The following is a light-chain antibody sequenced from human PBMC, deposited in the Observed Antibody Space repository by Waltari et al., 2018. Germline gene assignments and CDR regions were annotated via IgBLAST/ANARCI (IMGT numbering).Light chain of an antibody. V-gene: IGKV3-15*01. CDR2: GAS. CDR3: QQYNIRLT. J-gene: IGKJ4*01. Sequence: EIVMTQSPATLSVSPGKRATLSCRASQPISSNLAWYQHKPGQAPRLLISGASTRASGIPARFSGSGSGTQFTLTINSLQSEDFAVYYCQQYNIRLTFGGGTKVDIK. CDR1: QPISSN.